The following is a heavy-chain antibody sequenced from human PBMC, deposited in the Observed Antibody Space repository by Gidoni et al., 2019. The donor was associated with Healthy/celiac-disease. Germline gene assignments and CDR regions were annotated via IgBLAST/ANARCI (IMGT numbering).Heavy chain of an antibody. J-gene: IGHJ3*02. D-gene: IGHD3-22*01. Sequence: QVQLVESGGGVVQPGRFLRLSCAASGFTFSSYGMHWFRQAPGKGLEWVAVISYDGSNKYYADSVKGRFNISRDNSKNTLYLQMNSLRAEDTAVYYCAKDLRYYYDTGDVFDIWGQGTMVTVSS. CDR2: ISYDGSNK. CDR3: AKDLRYYYDTGDVFDI. V-gene: IGHV3-30*18. CDR1: GFTFSSYG.